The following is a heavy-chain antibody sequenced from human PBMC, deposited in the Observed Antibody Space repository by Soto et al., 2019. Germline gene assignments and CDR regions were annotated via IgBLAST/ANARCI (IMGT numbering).Heavy chain of an antibody. CDR1: GVSITSYY. CDR3: SRLRDYFDSSGYYFDD. Sequence: SETLSLTCTVSGVSITSYYWSWIRQPPGKGLEWIGYIYYSGYTNYNPSLKSRVTISVDTSKNQFSLKLSSVTAAETAVYYCSRLRDYFDSSGYYFDDWGQGTPVT. D-gene: IGHD3-22*01. J-gene: IGHJ4*02. V-gene: IGHV4-59*08. CDR2: IYYSGYT.